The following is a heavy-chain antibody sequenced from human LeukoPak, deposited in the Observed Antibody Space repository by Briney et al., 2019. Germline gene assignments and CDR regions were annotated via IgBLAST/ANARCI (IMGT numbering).Heavy chain of an antibody. CDR3: ASTNPCSYAISGYYSFEY. Sequence: PGASVKVSCKASGYTFTGYYMHWVRQAPGQGLEWMGWINPNSGGTNYAQKFQGRVTMIKDTSISTAFMVRSRMRSDDTALYYCASTNPCSYAISGYYSFEYWGQVILVTFAS. CDR1: GYTFTGYY. J-gene: IGHJ4*02. D-gene: IGHD3-22*01. V-gene: IGHV1-2*02. CDR2: INPNSGGT.